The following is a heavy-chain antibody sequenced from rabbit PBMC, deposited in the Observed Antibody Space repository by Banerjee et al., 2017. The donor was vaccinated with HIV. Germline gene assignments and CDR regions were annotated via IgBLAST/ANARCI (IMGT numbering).Heavy chain of an antibody. Sequence: QEQLEESGGDLVKPEGSLTLTCIASGFSFSNKYVMCWVRQAPGKGLEWIAGINTSSGNTVYATWAKGRFTISRTSSTTVALQMTSLTAADTVTYFCARATRTMLINLWGPGTLVTVS. CDR1: GFSFSNKYV. CDR2: INTSSGNT. CDR3: ARATRTMLINL. D-gene: IGHD2-1*01. V-gene: IGHV1S45*01. J-gene: IGHJ4*01.